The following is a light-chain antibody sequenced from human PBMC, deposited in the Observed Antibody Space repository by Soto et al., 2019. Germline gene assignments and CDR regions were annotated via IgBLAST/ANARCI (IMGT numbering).Light chain of an antibody. CDR2: DVF. J-gene: IGLJ2*01. Sequence: QSVLTQPRSVSGSPGQSVTISCTGTSSDVGGYEYVPWYQQHPGKAPKLIIYDVFKRPSGVPGRFSASKSGNTASLTISGLQADDEADYHCSPQAGGYTLIFGGGTQLTVL. CDR3: SPQAGGYTLI. V-gene: IGLV2-11*01. CDR1: SSDVGGYEY.